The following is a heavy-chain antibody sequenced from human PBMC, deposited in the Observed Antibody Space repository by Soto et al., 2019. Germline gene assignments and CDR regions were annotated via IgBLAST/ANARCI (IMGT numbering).Heavy chain of an antibody. J-gene: IGHJ3*02. Sequence: EVQLVESGGGLVQPGGSLRLSCAASGFTFSSYDMHWVRQATGKGLEWVSAIGTAGDTYYPGSVKGRFTISRENAKNSLYLQMNSLRAGDTAVYYCARASSYCSGGSCKVGAFDIWGQGTMVTVSS. CDR3: ARASSYCSGGSCKVGAFDI. CDR2: IGTAGDT. V-gene: IGHV3-13*01. D-gene: IGHD2-15*01. CDR1: GFTFSSYD.